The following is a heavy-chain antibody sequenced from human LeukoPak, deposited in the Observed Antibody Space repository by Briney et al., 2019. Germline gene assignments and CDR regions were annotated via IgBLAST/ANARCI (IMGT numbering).Heavy chain of an antibody. D-gene: IGHD1-1*01. Sequence: PGGSLRLSCAASGFTFSTYWMTWVRQAPGKGPEWVGNIKEDGSATYYVDSVKGRFTISRDNAKKSIYLQMNSLRAEDTAVYYCARDSPGYLAYDSWGQGTLVTVSS. V-gene: IGHV3-7*04. CDR2: IKEDGSAT. CDR3: ARDSPGYLAYDS. J-gene: IGHJ4*02. CDR1: GFTFSTYW.